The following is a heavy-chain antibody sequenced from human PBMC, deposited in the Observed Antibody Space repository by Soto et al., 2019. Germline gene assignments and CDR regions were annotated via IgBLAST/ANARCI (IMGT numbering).Heavy chain of an antibody. V-gene: IGHV1-69*13. CDR2: IIPICGTA. CDR1: GGTFSSYA. J-gene: IGHJ6*02. CDR3: ARVRNIVVVPAADYYYGMDV. D-gene: IGHD2-2*01. Sequence: SVKVSCKAAGGTFSSYAISWVRQAPGQGVEWMGGIIPICGTANYAQKFQGRVTITADESTSTAYMELSSLRSEDTAVYYCARVRNIVVVPAADYYYGMDVWGQGTTVTVSS.